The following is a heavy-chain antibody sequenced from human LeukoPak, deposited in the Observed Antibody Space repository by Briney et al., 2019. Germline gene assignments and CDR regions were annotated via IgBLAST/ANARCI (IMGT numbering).Heavy chain of an antibody. CDR3: AKEVYSNYYYYYYMDV. V-gene: IGHV3-30*02. D-gene: IGHD4-11*01. J-gene: IGHJ6*03. Sequence: GGSLRLSCAASGFTFSSYGFHWVRQAPGKGLEWVAFIRYDGSNKYYADSVKGRFTISRDNSKNTLYLQMNSLRAEDTAVYYCAKEVYSNYYYYYYMDVWGKGTTVTVSS. CDR1: GFTFSSYG. CDR2: IRYDGSNK.